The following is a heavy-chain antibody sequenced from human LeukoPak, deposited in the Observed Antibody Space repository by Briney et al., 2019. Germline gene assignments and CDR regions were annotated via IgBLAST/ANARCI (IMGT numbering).Heavy chain of an antibody. D-gene: IGHD6-19*01. J-gene: IGHJ4*02. Sequence: PSETLSLTCAVYGGSFSGYYWSWIRQPPGKELEWIGEINHSGSTNYNPSLKSRVTISVDTSKNQFSLKLSSVTAADTAVYYCARGSIAVAGLFYWGQGTLVTVSS. CDR1: GGSFSGYY. CDR3: ARGSIAVAGLFY. CDR2: INHSGST. V-gene: IGHV4-34*01.